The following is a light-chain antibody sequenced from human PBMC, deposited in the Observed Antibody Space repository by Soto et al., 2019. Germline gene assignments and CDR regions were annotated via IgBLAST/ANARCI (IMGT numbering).Light chain of an antibody. CDR3: QQYNNWPPWT. Sequence: EIVLTQSPGTLSLSPGERATLSCRASQSVSSSHLAWYQHKPGQAPRLLIYAASSRATGIPARFSGSGSGTEFTLTISSLQSEDFAVYSCQQYNNWPPWTFGQGTKVDIK. J-gene: IGKJ1*01. CDR2: AAS. V-gene: IGKV3-15*01. CDR1: QSVSSSH.